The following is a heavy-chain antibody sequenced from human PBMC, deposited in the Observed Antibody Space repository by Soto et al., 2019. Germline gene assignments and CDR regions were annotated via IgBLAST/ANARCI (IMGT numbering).Heavy chain of an antibody. D-gene: IGHD3-10*01. Sequence: PSETLSLTCVVSGDSIGTYHWSWIRQPPGRGLEWIGFIYHNGETRFNPSLKSRVSMSIDTSNNQFSLRLRSVNAADTAMYFCARDGLDTADMVLHTWGQGTLVTVS. CDR2: IYHNGET. V-gene: IGHV4-59*01. J-gene: IGHJ4*01. CDR1: GDSIGTYH. CDR3: ARDGLDTADMVLHT.